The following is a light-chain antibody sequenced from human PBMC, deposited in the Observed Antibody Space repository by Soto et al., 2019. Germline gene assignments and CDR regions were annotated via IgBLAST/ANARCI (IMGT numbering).Light chain of an antibody. CDR2: GAS. Sequence: EIEMTQSPATLSLAPGERVTLSCRASERIAGTLAWYQQKPGQAPRLLIYGASTRATGIPARFRGSGSGTEFTLTISSLQSEDFAVYSCQQYNKWPLTFGGGTRWIS. J-gene: IGKJ4*01. CDR1: ERIAGT. CDR3: QQYNKWPLT. V-gene: IGKV3-15*01.